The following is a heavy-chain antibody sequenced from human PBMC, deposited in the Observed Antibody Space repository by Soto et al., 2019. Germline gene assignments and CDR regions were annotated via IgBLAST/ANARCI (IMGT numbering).Heavy chain of an antibody. CDR2: IVVGSGNT. D-gene: IGHD7-27*01. J-gene: IGHJ3*02. CDR3: AADSSKLGISGAFDI. V-gene: IGHV1-58*02. CDR1: GFTFTSSA. Sequence: ASVKVSCKASGFTFTSSAMQWVRQARGQRLEWIGWIVVGSGNTNYAQKFQERVTITRDMSTSTAYMELSSLRSEDTAVYYCAADSSKLGISGAFDIWGQGTMVTVSS.